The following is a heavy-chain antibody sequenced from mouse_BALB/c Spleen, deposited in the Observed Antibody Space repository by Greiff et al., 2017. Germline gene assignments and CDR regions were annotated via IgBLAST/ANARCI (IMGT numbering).Heavy chain of an antibody. CDR1: GFTFTDYY. CDR2: IRNKANGYTT. V-gene: IGHV7-3*02. D-gene: IGHD2-3*01. Sequence: EVKLMESGGGLVQPGGSLRLSCATSGFTFTDYYMSWVRQPPGKALEWLGFIRNKANGYTTEYSASVKGRFTISRDNSQSILYLQMNTLRAEDSATYYCARDAMIYDGYSWFAYWGQGTLVTVSA. J-gene: IGHJ3*01. CDR3: ARDAMIYDGYSWFAY.